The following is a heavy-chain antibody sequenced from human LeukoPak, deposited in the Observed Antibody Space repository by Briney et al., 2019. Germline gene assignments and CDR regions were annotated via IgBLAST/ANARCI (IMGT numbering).Heavy chain of an antibody. CDR3: AKGDVLLLI. D-gene: IGHD3-10*01. CDR2: LWYDGSNK. V-gene: IGHV3-33*06. J-gene: IGHJ3*02. Sequence: GRSLRLSCAASGFTFSRYGMHWVRQAPGKGLEWVAVLWYDGSNKYYADSVKGRFTISRDNSKNTLYLQMNSLRAEDTAVYYCAKGDVLLLIWGQGTMVTVSS. CDR1: GFTFSRYG.